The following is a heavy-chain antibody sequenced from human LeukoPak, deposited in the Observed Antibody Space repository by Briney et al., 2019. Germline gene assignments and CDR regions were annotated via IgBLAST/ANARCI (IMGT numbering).Heavy chain of an antibody. CDR2: ISGSSSYI. D-gene: IGHD2-21*02. J-gene: IGHJ4*02. CDR1: GFTFSSYS. CDR3: ARTADSDY. V-gene: IGHV3-21*01. Sequence: GGSLRLSCAASGFTFSSYSMNWVRQAPGKGLEWVSSISGSSSYIYYADSVKGRFTISRDNAKNSLYLQMNSLRAEDTAVYYCARTADSDYWGQGTLVTVSS.